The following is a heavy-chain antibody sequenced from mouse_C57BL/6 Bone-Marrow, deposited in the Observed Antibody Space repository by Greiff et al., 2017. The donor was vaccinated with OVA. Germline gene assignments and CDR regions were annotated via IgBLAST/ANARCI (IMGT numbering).Heavy chain of an antibody. CDR2: ISNGGGST. CDR1: GFTFSDYY. Sequence: EVHLVESGGGLVQPGGSLKLSCAASGFTFSDYYMYWVRQTPEKRLEWVAYISNGGGSTYYPDTVKGRFTISRDNAKNTLYLQMSRLKSEDTAMYYCARPPSDGSSYWYFDVWGTGTTVTVSS. V-gene: IGHV5-12*01. D-gene: IGHD1-1*01. CDR3: ARPPSDGSSYWYFDV. J-gene: IGHJ1*03.